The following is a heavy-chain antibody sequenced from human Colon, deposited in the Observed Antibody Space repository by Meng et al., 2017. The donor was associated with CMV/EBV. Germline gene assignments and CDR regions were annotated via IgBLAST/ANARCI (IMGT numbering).Heavy chain of an antibody. Sequence: LRLSCYVSGGPISSSRFYWGWTRQPPGKGLEWIANIYRGGSTYYNPSLKSRVVISVDTSKNQFSLTLSSVTAEDTAVYYCTRDREQVYDYWGQGTLVTVSS. J-gene: IGHJ4*02. D-gene: IGHD5/OR15-5a*01. CDR3: TRDREQVYDY. CDR2: IYRGGST. CDR1: GGPISSSRFY. V-gene: IGHV4-39*07.